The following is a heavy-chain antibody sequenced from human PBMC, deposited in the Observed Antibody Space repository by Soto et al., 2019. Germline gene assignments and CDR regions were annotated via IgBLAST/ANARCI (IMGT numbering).Heavy chain of an antibody. CDR3: ARDFPSSVAGTAFDY. D-gene: IGHD6-19*01. V-gene: IGHV3-30-3*01. Sequence: SLRLSFAASGFTFSSYAMHWVRQAPGKGLEWVAVISYDGSNKYYADSVKGRFTISRDNSKNTLYLQMNSLRAEDTAVYYCARDFPSSVAGTAFDYWGQGTLVTVSS. J-gene: IGHJ4*02. CDR2: ISYDGSNK. CDR1: GFTFSSYA.